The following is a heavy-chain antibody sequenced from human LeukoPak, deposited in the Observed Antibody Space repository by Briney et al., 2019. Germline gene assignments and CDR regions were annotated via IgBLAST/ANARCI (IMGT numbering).Heavy chain of an antibody. Sequence: GGSPRLSCAASGFTFSSYDMHWVRQATGKGLEWVSAIGTAGDTYYPGSVKGRFTISRENAKNSLYLQMNSLRAEDTAVYYCARRAPGEESDAFDIWGQGTMVTVSS. CDR3: ARRAPGEESDAFDI. D-gene: IGHD1-14*01. V-gene: IGHV3-13*01. J-gene: IGHJ3*02. CDR1: GFTFSSYD. CDR2: IGTAGDT.